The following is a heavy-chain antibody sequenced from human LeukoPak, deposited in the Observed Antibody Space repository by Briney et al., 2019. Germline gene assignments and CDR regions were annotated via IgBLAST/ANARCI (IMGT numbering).Heavy chain of an antibody. Sequence: GGSLRLSCAASGFIFRSFSMTWVRQAPGKGLEWVASISSTSNHKYHAESVKGRFTISRDNDKNSLYLQMNSLRAEDTALYYCATRVTADSYDASDIWGQGTMVTVSS. CDR3: ATRVTADSYDASDI. D-gene: IGHD6-13*01. CDR1: GFIFRSFS. V-gene: IGHV3-21*06. J-gene: IGHJ3*02. CDR2: ISSTSNHK.